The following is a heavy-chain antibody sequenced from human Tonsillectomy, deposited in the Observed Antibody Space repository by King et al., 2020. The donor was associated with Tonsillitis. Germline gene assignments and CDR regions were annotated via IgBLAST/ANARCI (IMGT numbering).Heavy chain of an antibody. CDR1: GYTFTAYY. CDR3: ARVDSGWSDKGDFHH. Sequence: QWQLVQSGAEVKKPGASVKVSCKASGYTFTAYYMHWVRQAPGQGLEWMGWINPNSGSTNYAQKFQGRVTMTRDTSISTAYMELSRLRSDDTAVYYCARVDSGWSDKGDFHHWGQGTLVTVSS. CDR2: INPNSGST. J-gene: IGHJ1*01. D-gene: IGHD6-19*01. V-gene: IGHV1-2*02.